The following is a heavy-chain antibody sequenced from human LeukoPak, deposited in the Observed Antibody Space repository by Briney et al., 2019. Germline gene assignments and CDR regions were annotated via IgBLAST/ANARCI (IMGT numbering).Heavy chain of an antibody. Sequence: GGSLRLSCAASGFTFSNAWMSWVRQAPGKGLEWVGRIKSKTDGGTTDYAAPVKGRFTISRDDSKNTLYLQMNSLKTEDTAVYYCTSGRITIFGVDTFGYWGQGTLVTVSS. CDR2: IKSKTDGGTT. CDR1: GFTFSNAW. CDR3: TSGRITIFGVDTFGY. V-gene: IGHV3-15*01. J-gene: IGHJ4*02. D-gene: IGHD3-3*01.